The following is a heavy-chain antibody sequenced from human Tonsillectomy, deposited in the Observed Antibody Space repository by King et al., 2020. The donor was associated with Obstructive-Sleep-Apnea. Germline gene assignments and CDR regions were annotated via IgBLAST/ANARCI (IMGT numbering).Heavy chain of an antibody. Sequence: VQLVESGGGVVQPGRALRLSCAASGFTFSSYGMHWVRQAPGKGLEWGAVISYDGSNKYYADSVKGRFTISRDNSKNTLYLQMNSLRAEDTAVYYCAKDPVYYDSSGYYYWGQGTLVTVSS. CDR2: ISYDGSNK. J-gene: IGHJ4*02. CDR3: AKDPVYYDSSGYYY. D-gene: IGHD3-22*01. V-gene: IGHV3-30*18. CDR1: GFTFSSYG.